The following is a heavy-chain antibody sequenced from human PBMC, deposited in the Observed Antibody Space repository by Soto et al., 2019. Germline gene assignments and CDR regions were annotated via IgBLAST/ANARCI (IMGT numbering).Heavy chain of an antibody. CDR2: ISSGSSYI. CDR1: GFTFSSYS. V-gene: IGHV3-21*01. D-gene: IGHD2-15*01. CDR3: ARATGVVAATRVYYYYGMDV. Sequence: LRLSCAASGFTFSSYSMNWVRQAPGKGLEWVSSISSGSSYIYYADSVKGRFTISRDSAKNSLYLQMNSLRAEDTAVYYCARATGVVAATRVYYYYGMDVWGQGTTVTVSS. J-gene: IGHJ6*02.